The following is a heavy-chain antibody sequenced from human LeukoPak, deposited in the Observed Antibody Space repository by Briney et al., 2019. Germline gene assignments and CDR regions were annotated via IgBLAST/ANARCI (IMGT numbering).Heavy chain of an antibody. CDR2: ISYDGSNK. J-gene: IGHJ6*02. Sequence: GGSLRLSCAASGFTFSSYAMHWVRQAPGKGLEWVAVISYDGSNKYYADSVKGRFTISRDNSKNTLYLQMNSLRAEDTAVYYCAGDRFYDFWSGYYRRAGYYYYGMDVWGQGTTVTVSS. CDR3: AGDRFYDFWSGYYRRAGYYYYGMDV. D-gene: IGHD3-3*01. CDR1: GFTFSSYA. V-gene: IGHV3-30-3*01.